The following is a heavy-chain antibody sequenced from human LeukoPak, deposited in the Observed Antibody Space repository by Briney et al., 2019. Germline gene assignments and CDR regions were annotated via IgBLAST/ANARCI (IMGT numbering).Heavy chain of an antibody. Sequence: PSETLSLTCTVSGGSISSGSYYWSWIRQPPGKGLEWIGYIYYSGSTNYNPSLKSRVTISVDTSKNQFSLKLSSVTAADTAVYYCASSVNGYFQHWGQGTLVTVSS. CDR3: ASSVNGYFQH. V-gene: IGHV4-61*01. J-gene: IGHJ1*01. CDR1: GGSISSGSYY. CDR2: IYYSGST. D-gene: IGHD3-10*01.